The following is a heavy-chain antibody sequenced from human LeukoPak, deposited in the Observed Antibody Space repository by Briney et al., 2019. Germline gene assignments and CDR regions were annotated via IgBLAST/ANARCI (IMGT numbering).Heavy chain of an antibody. V-gene: IGHV1-18*01. Sequence: ASVKVSCQASGYTFTGYYMHWVRQAPGQGLEWMGWVSGYNGNTNYAQKFEGRVAMTTDTSSTTAYMELRSLKSDDTAIYYCARGDWFDPWGQGTLVTVSS. CDR1: GYTFTGYY. CDR2: VSGYNGNT. CDR3: ARGDWFDP. J-gene: IGHJ5*02. D-gene: IGHD2-21*01.